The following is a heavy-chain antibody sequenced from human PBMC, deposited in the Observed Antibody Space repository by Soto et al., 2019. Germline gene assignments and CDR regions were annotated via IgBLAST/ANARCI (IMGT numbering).Heavy chain of an antibody. J-gene: IGHJ6*03. D-gene: IGHD3-9*01. Sequence: EVQLVESGGGLVQPGRSLRLSCTASGFTFGDYAMSWFRQAPGKGLEWVGFIRSKAYGGTTEYAASVKGRFTISRDDSKSIAYLQMNSLKTEDTAVYYCTRGLGTILTGNYYYYYYMDVWGKGTTVTVSS. CDR3: TRGLGTILTGNYYYYYYMDV. V-gene: IGHV3-49*03. CDR1: GFTFGDYA. CDR2: IRSKAYGGTT.